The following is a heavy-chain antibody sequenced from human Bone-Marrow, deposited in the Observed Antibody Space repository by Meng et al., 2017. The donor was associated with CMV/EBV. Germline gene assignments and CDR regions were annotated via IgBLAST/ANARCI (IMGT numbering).Heavy chain of an antibody. V-gene: IGHV1-8*03. CDR1: GDTFTSYE. D-gene: IGHD3-22*01. CDR2: MNPNSGNT. CDR3: ARGISMIVGDGLYHWFDP. J-gene: IGHJ5*02. Sequence: ASVKVSCKASGDTFTSYEINWVRQATGQGLEWMGWMNPNSGNTGYAQKFKGRVTITRNTSINTAYMEMSSLRSEDTAVYYCARGISMIVGDGLYHWFDPWGQGTLVTVSS.